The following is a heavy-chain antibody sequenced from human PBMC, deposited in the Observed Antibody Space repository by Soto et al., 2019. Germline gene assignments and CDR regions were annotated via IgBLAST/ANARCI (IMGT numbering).Heavy chain of an antibody. D-gene: IGHD3-22*01. CDR1: GGSISSYY. V-gene: IGHV4-4*07. Sequence: SETLSLTCTVSGGSISSYYWSWIRQPAGKGLEWIGRIYTSGSTNYKPSLKSRVTMSVATSKNQFSLKLSSVTAADRGVYHCARGAGMIVVVGYAFDIWGQGTMVSV. CDR3: ARGAGMIVVVGYAFDI. J-gene: IGHJ3*02. CDR2: IYTSGST.